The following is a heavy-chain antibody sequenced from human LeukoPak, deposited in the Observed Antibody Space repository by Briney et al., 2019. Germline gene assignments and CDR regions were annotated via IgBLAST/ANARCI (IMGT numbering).Heavy chain of an antibody. J-gene: IGHJ3*02. CDR2: IRSKANSYAT. CDR1: GFTFSGSA. CDR3: TSLRDYYYDSSGTYDAFDI. D-gene: IGHD3-22*01. V-gene: IGHV3-73*01. Sequence: GGPLRLSCAASGFTFSGSAMHWVRQASGKGLEWVGRIRSKANSYATAYAASVKGRFTISRDDSKNTAYLQMNSLKTEDTAVYYCTSLRDYYYDSSGTYDAFDIWGQGTMVTVSS.